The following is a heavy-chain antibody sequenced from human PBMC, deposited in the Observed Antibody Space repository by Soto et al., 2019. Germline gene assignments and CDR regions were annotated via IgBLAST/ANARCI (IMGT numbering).Heavy chain of an antibody. CDR2: ISSSSSTI. V-gene: IGHV3-48*01. J-gene: IGHJ3*02. CDR1: GFTFSSYS. CDR3: SRDLAITMVRGVINDAFDI. Sequence: GGSLRLSCAASGFTFSSYSMNWVRQAPGKGLEWVSYISSSSSTIYYADSVKGRFTISRDNAKNSLYLQMNSLRAEDTAVYYCSRDLAITMVRGVINDAFDIWGQGTMVTV. D-gene: IGHD3-10*01.